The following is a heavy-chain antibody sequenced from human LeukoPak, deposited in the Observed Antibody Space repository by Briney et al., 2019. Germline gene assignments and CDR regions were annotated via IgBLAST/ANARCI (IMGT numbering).Heavy chain of an antibody. J-gene: IGHJ6*02. CDR1: GGSISSYY. D-gene: IGHD2-21*02. V-gene: IGHV4-59*01. CDR3: ARDRLPNYYYYGMDV. CDR2: IYYSGST. Sequence: SDTLSLTCTVSGGSISSYYWNWIRQPPGKGLEWIGYIYYSGSTTYNPSLKSRVTISVDTSKNQFSLKLSSVTAADTAVYYCARDRLPNYYYYGMDVWGQGTTVTVSS.